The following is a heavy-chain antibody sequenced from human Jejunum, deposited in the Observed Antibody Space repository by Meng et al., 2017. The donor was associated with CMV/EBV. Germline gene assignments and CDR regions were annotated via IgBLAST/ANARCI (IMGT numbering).Heavy chain of an antibody. Sequence: ASGFSFTSPAMSWVRQTPGKRPEWVTGISGSGPATYYADSVKGRFTISRDNSHNTLFLQMNGLRGDDTAVYYCARDMGYTVTAPFDYWGQGSVVTVS. D-gene: IGHD4-11*01. V-gene: IGHV3-23*01. CDR3: ARDMGYTVTAPFDY. CDR2: ISGSGPAT. J-gene: IGHJ4*02. CDR1: GFSFTSPA.